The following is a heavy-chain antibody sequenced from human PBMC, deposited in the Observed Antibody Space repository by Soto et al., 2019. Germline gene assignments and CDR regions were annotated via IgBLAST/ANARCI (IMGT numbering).Heavy chain of an antibody. D-gene: IGHD5-12*01. V-gene: IGHV1-8*01. J-gene: IGHJ5*02. CDR3: AKSRGASLGFDP. Sequence: QVQLVQSGAEVKKPGASVKVSCKASGYTFTSYDINWVRQATGHGLEWMGWMNPNSGNTGYAQKFQGRVTMTRNTSISTAYMELSSLRSEDTAVYYCAKSRGASLGFDPWGQGTLVTVSS. CDR1: GYTFTSYD. CDR2: MNPNSGNT.